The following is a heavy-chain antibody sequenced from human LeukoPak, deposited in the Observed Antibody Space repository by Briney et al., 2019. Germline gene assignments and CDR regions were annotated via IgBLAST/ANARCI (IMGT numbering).Heavy chain of an antibody. CDR3: ARHQRISENFDF. CDR1: GYSISSGYF. Sequence: SETLSLTCAVSGYSISSGYFWGWLRQPPGKGLVWIGTIYQSGSTFYTPSLKGRVTMSVDTSKNQFSLELRSVTAADTATYYCARHQRISENFDFWGQGTLVTVSS. J-gene: IGHJ4*02. V-gene: IGHV4-38-2*01. D-gene: IGHD2/OR15-2a*01. CDR2: IYQSGST.